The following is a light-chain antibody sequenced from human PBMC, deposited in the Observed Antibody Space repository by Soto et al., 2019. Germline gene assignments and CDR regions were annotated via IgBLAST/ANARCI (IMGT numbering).Light chain of an antibody. CDR1: QSVSTK. V-gene: IGKV3-15*01. Sequence: EIVMTQAPATLSVSPGERATLSCRASQSVSTKLAWYQQKPGQAPRLLIYGASARATGIPARFSGSGSGTEFTLTISSLQSEDFAVYYCQQYNNWPPIPFGQGTRLEI. J-gene: IGKJ5*01. CDR3: QQYNNWPPIP. CDR2: GAS.